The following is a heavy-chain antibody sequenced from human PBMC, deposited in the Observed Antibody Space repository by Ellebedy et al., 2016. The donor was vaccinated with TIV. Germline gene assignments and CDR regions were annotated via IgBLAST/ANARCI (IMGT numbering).Heavy chain of an antibody. Sequence: ASVKVSXXASGYTFTSYYMHWVRQAPGQGLEWMGIINPSGGTTNYAQKFQGRVTMARDTSTSTVYMELSSLRSEDTAVYYCARGSGWSGYSLYYYYMDVWGKGTTVTVSS. D-gene: IGHD3-3*01. CDR3: ARGSGWSGYSLYYYYMDV. CDR2: INPSGGTT. V-gene: IGHV1-46*03. CDR1: GYTFTSYY. J-gene: IGHJ6*03.